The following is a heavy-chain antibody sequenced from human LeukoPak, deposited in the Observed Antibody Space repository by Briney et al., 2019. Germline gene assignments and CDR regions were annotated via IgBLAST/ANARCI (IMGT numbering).Heavy chain of an antibody. CDR3: ATVVGADYYYYGMDV. CDR2: FDPEDGET. J-gene: IGHJ6*02. CDR1: GYTLTELS. Sequence: GASVKVSCKVSGYTLTELSMHWVRQAPRKGLEWMGGFDPEDGETIYAQKFQGRVTMTEDTSTDTAYMELSSLRSEDTAVYYCATVVGADYYYYGMDVWGQGTTVTVSS. V-gene: IGHV1-24*01. D-gene: IGHD1-26*01.